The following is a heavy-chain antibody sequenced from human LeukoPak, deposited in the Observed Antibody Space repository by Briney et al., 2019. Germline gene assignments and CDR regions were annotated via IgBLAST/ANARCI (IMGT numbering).Heavy chain of an antibody. J-gene: IGHJ4*02. CDR2: ISSSSSTI. D-gene: IGHD3-22*01. Sequence: PGGSLRLSCAASGFSFSSFTMSWVRQAPGKGLEWVSYISSSSSTIYYADSVKGRFTISRDNAKNSLYLQMNSLRDEDTAVYYCARESYDSSGYYFDYWGQGTLVTVSS. V-gene: IGHV3-48*02. CDR1: GFSFSSFT. CDR3: ARESYDSSGYYFDY.